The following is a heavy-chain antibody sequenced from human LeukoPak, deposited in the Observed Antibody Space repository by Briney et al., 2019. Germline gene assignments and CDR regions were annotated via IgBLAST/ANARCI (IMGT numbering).Heavy chain of an antibody. V-gene: IGHV4-59*08. CDR3: ARSFDSAYYYMDV. D-gene: IGHD3-10*01. J-gene: IGHJ6*03. CDR1: GGSISSSY. CDR2: VSHSGGT. Sequence: SDTLSLTCTVSGGSISSSYCSWIRQPPGKGPDWIGYVSHSGGTNYKPSLKRRVTISVDTSKRQFSLKLSSVTAADTAVYYCARSFDSAYYYMDVWGKGTTGTVS.